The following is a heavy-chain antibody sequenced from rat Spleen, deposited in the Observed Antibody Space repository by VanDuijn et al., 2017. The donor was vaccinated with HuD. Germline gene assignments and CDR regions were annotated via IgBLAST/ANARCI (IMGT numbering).Heavy chain of an antibody. D-gene: IGHD1-4*01. CDR3: TRASYPGITGFDY. CDR2: ISTSGGST. Sequence: EVQMVESSGGLVQPGRSLKLSCAASGFTFSSFPMAWVRQAPTKGLEWVATISTSGGSTYYRDSVKGRFTISRDNAKSTLYLQMNSLRSEDTATYYCTRASYPGITGFDYWGQGVMVTVSS. V-gene: IGHV5-46*01. CDR1: GFTFSSFP. J-gene: IGHJ2*01.